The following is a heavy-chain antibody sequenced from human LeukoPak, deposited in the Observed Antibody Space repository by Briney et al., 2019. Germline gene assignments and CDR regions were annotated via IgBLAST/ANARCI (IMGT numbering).Heavy chain of an antibody. D-gene: IGHD3-22*01. CDR1: GGSISSYY. V-gene: IGHV4-59*01. Sequence: SETLSLTCTVSGGSISSYYWSWIRQPPGKGLEWIAYIYYSGGTNYNPSLKSRVTISVDTSKNQFSLKLSSVTAADTAVYYCARGPAYYYDSSGYFDYWGQGTLVTVSS. CDR2: IYYSGGT. CDR3: ARGPAYYYDSSGYFDY. J-gene: IGHJ4*02.